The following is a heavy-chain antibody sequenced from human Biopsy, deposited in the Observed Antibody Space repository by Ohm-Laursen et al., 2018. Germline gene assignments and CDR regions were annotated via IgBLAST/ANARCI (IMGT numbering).Heavy chain of an antibody. CDR2: IWSDGNNK. V-gene: IGHV3-33*01. CDR3: ARDAEEFDSSGPRFDY. D-gene: IGHD3-22*01. CDR1: GFTFSRHG. Sequence: RLSCTASGFTFSRHGMHWVRQAPGKGLEWVAVIWSDGNNKYYADSVRGRFTISRDTSRNTLYMQMNSLRVEDTALYYCARDAEEFDSSGPRFDYWGQGTLVTVSS. J-gene: IGHJ4*02.